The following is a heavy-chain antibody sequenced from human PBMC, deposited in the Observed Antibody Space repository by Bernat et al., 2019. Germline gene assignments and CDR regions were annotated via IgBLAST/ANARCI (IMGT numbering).Heavy chain of an antibody. D-gene: IGHD2-15*01. V-gene: IGHV3-30*01. CDR3: AGGRDIVVVVAATPVY. CDR1: GFTFSSYA. Sequence: QVQLVESGGGVVQPGRSLRLSCAASGFTFSSYAMHWVRQAPGKGLEWVAVISYDGSNKYYADYVKGRFTISRDNSKNTLYLQMNSLRAEDTAVYYCAGGRDIVVVVAATPVYWGQGTLVTVSS. CDR2: ISYDGSNK. J-gene: IGHJ4*02.